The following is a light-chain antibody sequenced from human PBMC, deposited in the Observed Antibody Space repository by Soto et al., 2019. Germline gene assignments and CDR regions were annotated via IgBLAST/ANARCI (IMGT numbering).Light chain of an antibody. V-gene: IGLV2-14*01. CDR3: SSYTRSSTWV. CDR2: EVS. J-gene: IGLJ3*02. CDR1: SSDVGGYNH. Sequence: QSVLTQPASVSGSPGQSITISCTGTSSDVGGYNHVSWYQQHPGKAPKLMIYEVSNRPSGVSNRLSGSKSGNTASLTISGLQAEDEADYYCSSYTRSSTWVFGGGTKLTVL.